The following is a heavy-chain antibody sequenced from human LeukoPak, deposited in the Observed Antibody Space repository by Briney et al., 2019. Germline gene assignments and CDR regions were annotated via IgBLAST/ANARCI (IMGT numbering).Heavy chain of an antibody. V-gene: IGHV4-30-2*01. CDR1: GGSISSGGYY. D-gene: IGHD3-10*01. CDR3: ARGFYGAGSHFDY. J-gene: IGHJ4*02. Sequence: SETLSLTCTVSGGSISSGGYYWSWIRQHPGKGLEWTGYIFHTGHTSYNPSLKSRVTISVDMSKNQLSLRLTSVTAADTAVYYCARGFYGAGSHFDYWGQGTLVTVSS. CDR2: IFHTGHT.